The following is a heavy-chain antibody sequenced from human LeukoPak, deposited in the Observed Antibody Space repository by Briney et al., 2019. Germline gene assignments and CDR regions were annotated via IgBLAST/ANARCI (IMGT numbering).Heavy chain of an antibody. D-gene: IGHD3-9*01. V-gene: IGHV4-59*11. CDR2: IYYSGST. Sequence: SETLSLTCTVSGGSISSHYWSWIRQPPGKGLEWTGYIYYSGSTNYNPSLKSRVTISVDTSKNQFSLKLSSVTAADTAVYYCARGKKEVLRYFDWSYYMDVWGKGTTVTISS. CDR3: ARGKKEVLRYFDWSYYMDV. CDR1: GGSISSHY. J-gene: IGHJ6*03.